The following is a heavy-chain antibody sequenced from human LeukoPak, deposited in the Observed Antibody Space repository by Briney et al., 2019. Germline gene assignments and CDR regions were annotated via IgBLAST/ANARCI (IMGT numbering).Heavy chain of an antibody. D-gene: IGHD3-10*01. CDR2: INHSGST. V-gene: IGHV4-34*01. CDR1: GGSFNGYY. Sequence: SETLSLTCAVYGGSFNGYYWSWIRQPPGKGLEWIGEINHSGSTNYNPSLKSRVTISVDTSKNQFSLKLSSVTAADTAVYYCASAYYGSGSYYKDYWGQGTLVTVSS. CDR3: ASAYYGSGSYYKDY. J-gene: IGHJ4*02.